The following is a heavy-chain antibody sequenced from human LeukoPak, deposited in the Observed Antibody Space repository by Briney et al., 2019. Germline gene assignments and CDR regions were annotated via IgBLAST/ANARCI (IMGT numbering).Heavy chain of an antibody. D-gene: IGHD3-22*01. Sequence: ASVKVSCKVSGYTLTELSMHWVRQAPGKGLEWMGGFDPEDGETIYAQKFQGRITMTEDTSTDTAYMELSSLRSEDTAVYYCATTGITMIVVANPPYGMDVWGQGTTVTVPS. CDR1: GYTLTELS. V-gene: IGHV1-24*01. CDR3: ATTGITMIVVANPPYGMDV. J-gene: IGHJ6*02. CDR2: FDPEDGET.